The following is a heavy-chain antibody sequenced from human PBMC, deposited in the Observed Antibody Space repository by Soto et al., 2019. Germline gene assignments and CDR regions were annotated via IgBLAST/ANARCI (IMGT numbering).Heavy chain of an antibody. V-gene: IGHV1-2*02. CDR2: INPNSGDT. CDR3: AKGGAIVAAGTRVYLYNAMDV. CDR1: GYTFTGYY. J-gene: IGHJ6*02. D-gene: IGHD1-26*01. Sequence: ASVKVSCKASGYTFTGYYVHWVRQAPGQGLEGMGWINPNSGDTYLAQRFQGRVTMNRDTSIGTAYMELRGLTSDDTAAYYCAKGGAIVAAGTRVYLYNAMDVWGQGTTVTVSS.